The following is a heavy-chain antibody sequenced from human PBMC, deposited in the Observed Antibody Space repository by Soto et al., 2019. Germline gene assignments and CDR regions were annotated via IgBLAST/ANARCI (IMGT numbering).Heavy chain of an antibody. CDR3: ETAAPGYYDFWSGTFVPAYPYYYGMDV. D-gene: IGHD3-3*01. Sequence: PSETLSLTCTVSGGSISSYYWSWIRQPPGKGLEWIGYIYYSESTNYNPSLKSRVTISVDTSMNQFSLKLSSVTAADTAVYYCETAAPGYYDFWSGTFVPAYPYYYGMDVWGHGPTVTVSS. CDR2: IYYSEST. CDR1: GGSISSYY. V-gene: IGHV4-59*01. J-gene: IGHJ6*02.